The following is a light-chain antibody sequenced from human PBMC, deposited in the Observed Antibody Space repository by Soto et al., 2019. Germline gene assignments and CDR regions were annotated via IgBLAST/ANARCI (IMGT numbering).Light chain of an antibody. CDR1: QSVLYSSKNKNY. V-gene: IGKV4-1*01. J-gene: IGKJ3*01. CDR3: NQHYTTPFS. CDR2: WAS. Sequence: DIVMTQSPESLAVSLGERATINCTSSQSVLYSSKNKNYLAWYQQKPGQPPNLLIYWASTRESGVPDRFSGSGSGTDFTLTNTNLQAEDVAVYYCNQHYTTPFSFGPGTTVD.